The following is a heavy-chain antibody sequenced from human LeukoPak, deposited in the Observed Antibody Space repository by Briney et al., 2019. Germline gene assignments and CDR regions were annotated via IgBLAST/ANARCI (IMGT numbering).Heavy chain of an antibody. CDR3: AREGGTSSWSPGYFDS. D-gene: IGHD6-13*01. J-gene: IGHJ4*02. CDR1: GFAFSIYW. CDR2: INQDGSEI. Sequence: GGSLRLSCAASGFAFSIYWMTWVRQAPGKGLEGVANINQDGSEIHYVYSVKGRFTISRDNAKSSVFLQMNSPRAEDTAVYYCAREGGTSSWSPGYFDSWGQGILVTVSA. V-gene: IGHV3-7*01.